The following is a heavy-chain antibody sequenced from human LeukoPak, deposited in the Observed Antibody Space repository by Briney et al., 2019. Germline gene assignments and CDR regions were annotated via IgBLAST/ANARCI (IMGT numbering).Heavy chain of an antibody. CDR2: IYTSGST. J-gene: IGHJ4*02. V-gene: IGHV4-61*02. Sequence: SETLSLTCTVSGGSTSSSSHYWGWIRQPAGKGLEWIGRIYTSGSTNYNPSLKSRVTKSVDTSKNQFSLKLSSVTAADTAVYYCARDHGYCSSTSCYTSIAAAGTLDYWGQGTLVTVSS. D-gene: IGHD2-2*02. CDR1: GGSTSSSSHY. CDR3: ARDHGYCSSTSCYTSIAAAGTLDY.